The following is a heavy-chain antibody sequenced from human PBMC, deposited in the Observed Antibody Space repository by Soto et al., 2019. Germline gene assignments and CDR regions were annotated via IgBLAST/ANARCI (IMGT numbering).Heavy chain of an antibody. CDR1: GYTLTELS. CDR3: STGLAGSYLLDP. Sequence: ASVKVSCKVSGYTLTELSMHWVRQAPGKGREWMGGFDPEDGETIYAQKFQGRVTMTEDTSTDTAYMELSSLRSEDTAVYYCSTGLAGSYLLDPWGQGTLVTVSS. D-gene: IGHD5-18*01. CDR2: FDPEDGET. V-gene: IGHV1-24*01. J-gene: IGHJ5*02.